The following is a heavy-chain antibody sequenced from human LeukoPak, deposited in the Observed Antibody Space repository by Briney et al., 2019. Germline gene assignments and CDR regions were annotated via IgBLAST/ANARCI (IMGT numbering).Heavy chain of an antibody. CDR3: AKGLRYLSFDDAFDI. D-gene: IGHD3-9*01. J-gene: IGHJ3*02. Sequence: SETLSLTCTVSGGSISTSSYYWGWIRQPPGKGLEWIGSMYYSGSTYYNPSLKSRVTISVDTSKNQFSLRLSSVTAADTAVYYCAKGLRYLSFDDAFDIWGQGTMVTVSS. V-gene: IGHV4-39*01. CDR1: GGSISTSSYY. CDR2: MYYSGST.